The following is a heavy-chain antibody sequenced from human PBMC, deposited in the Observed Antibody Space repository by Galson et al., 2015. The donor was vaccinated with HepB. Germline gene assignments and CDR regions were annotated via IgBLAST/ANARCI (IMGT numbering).Heavy chain of an antibody. V-gene: IGHV1-69*10. J-gene: IGHJ6*02. CDR1: GGTFSSYA. CDR3: ATRGNYYGSGSGPRYYYGMDA. CDR2: IIPILGIA. Sequence: SCKASGGTFSSYAISWVRQAPGQGLEWMGGIIPILGIANYAQKFQGRVTITADKSTSTAYMELSSLRSEDTAVYYCATRGNYYGSGSGPRYYYGMDAWGQGTTVTVSS. D-gene: IGHD3-10*01.